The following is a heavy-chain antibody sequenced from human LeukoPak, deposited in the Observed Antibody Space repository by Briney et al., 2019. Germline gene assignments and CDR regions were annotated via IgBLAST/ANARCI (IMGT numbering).Heavy chain of an antibody. CDR2: IYYSGST. Sequence: SETLSLTCTVSGGSISSYYWSWIRQPPGKGLEWIGYIYYSGSTNYNPSLKSRVTISVDTSKNQFSLKLSSVTAADTAVYYCARYVGGYCSSTSCPSVCMDVWGQGTTVTVSS. CDR1: GGSISSYY. V-gene: IGHV4-59*01. CDR3: ARYVGGYCSSTSCPSVCMDV. J-gene: IGHJ6*02. D-gene: IGHD2-2*01.